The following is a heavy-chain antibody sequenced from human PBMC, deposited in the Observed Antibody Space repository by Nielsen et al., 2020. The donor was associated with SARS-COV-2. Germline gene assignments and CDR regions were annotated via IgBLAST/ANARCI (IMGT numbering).Heavy chain of an antibody. J-gene: IGHJ6*02. Sequence: GESLKISCGASGFTISSSFMSWVRQAAGKGLEWVFVIYTDGSTSHADSVKGRSTISRDNSKNTLYLQMNSLRAEDTAVYYCARDNWGRMDVWGQGTTVTVSS. D-gene: IGHD7-27*01. CDR2: IYTDGST. CDR1: GFTISSSF. V-gene: IGHV3-66*01. CDR3: ARDNWGRMDV.